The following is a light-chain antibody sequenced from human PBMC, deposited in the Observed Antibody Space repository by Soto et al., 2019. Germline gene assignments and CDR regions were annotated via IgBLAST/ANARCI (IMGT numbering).Light chain of an antibody. J-gene: IGLJ1*01. Sequence: QSALTQAASVSGSPGQSITISCTGSGRDIGAYDYVSWYQQHPGKAPKLLIYGVKNRPSGVSYRFSASKSAFTASLTISGLQAEDEAHYYCSSYTTSYFYVFGPGTKVTVL. V-gene: IGLV2-14*01. CDR2: GVK. CDR1: GRDIGAYDY. CDR3: SSYTTSYFYV.